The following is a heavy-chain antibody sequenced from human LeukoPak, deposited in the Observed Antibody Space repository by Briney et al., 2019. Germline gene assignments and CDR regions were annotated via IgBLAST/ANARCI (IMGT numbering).Heavy chain of an antibody. J-gene: IGHJ3*02. CDR1: GNYW. CDR2: INSDGSWT. CDR3: ARDRHDAFDI. V-gene: IGHV3-74*01. Sequence: PGGSLRLSCAASGNYWMHWVRQAPGKGLVWVSHINSDGSWTSYADSVKGRFTISKDNAKNTVYLQMNSLRAEDTAVYYCARDRHDAFDIWGQGTMVTVSS.